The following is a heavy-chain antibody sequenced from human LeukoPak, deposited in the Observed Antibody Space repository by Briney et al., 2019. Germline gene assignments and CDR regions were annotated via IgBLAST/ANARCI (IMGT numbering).Heavy chain of an antibody. CDR2: FSRSGVTT. J-gene: IGHJ4*02. D-gene: IGHD3-22*01. CDR1: GFTFSRYP. V-gene: IGHV3-23*01. CDR3: ARRDSSGSHYFDY. Sequence: GGSLRLSCAASGFTFSRYPMSWVRLAPGKGLEWVSTFSRSGVTTYYADSVKGRFTISRDNSKNTLYLHMNSLRAEDTAVYYCARRDSSGSHYFDYWGQGTLVTVSS.